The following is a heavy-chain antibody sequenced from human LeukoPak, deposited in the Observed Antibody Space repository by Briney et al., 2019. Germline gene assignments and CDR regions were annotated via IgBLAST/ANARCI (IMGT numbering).Heavy chain of an antibody. Sequence: PGGSLRLSCAASGFTFSSYSMNWVRQAPGKGLEWVSYISSSSSTIYYADSVKGRFTISRDNAKNSLYLQMNSLRAEDTAVYYCARVYCSSTSCYGFDYWGQGTLVTVSS. V-gene: IGHV3-48*01. CDR1: GFTFSSYS. CDR2: ISSSSSTI. D-gene: IGHD2-2*01. CDR3: ARVYCSSTSCYGFDY. J-gene: IGHJ4*02.